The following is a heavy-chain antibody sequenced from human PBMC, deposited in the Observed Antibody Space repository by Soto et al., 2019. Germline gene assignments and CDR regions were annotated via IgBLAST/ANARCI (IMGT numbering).Heavy chain of an antibody. Sequence: GGSLRLSCAASGFTFSGSAMHWVRQASGKGLEWVGRIRSKANSYATAYAASVKGRFTISRDDSKNTAYLQMNSLKTEDTAVYYCTMKNWKTVLDYWGPGTLVTVSS. D-gene: IGHD1-1*01. CDR2: IRSKANSYAT. CDR1: GFTFSGSA. CDR3: TMKNWKTVLDY. V-gene: IGHV3-73*01. J-gene: IGHJ4*02.